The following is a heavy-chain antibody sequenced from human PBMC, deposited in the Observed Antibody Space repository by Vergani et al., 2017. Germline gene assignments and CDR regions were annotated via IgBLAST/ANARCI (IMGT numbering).Heavy chain of an antibody. V-gene: IGHV3-33*01. CDR1: GFTFSSYG. J-gene: IGHJ4*02. CDR2: IWYDGSNK. D-gene: IGHD3-10*01. CDR3: ARDIGTMVRGDEYYFDY. Sequence: QVQLVESGGGVVQPGRSLRLSCAASGFTFSSYGMHWVRQAPGKGLEWVAVIWYDGSNKYYADSVKGRFTISRDNSKNTLYLQMNSLRAEDTAVYYCARDIGTMVRGDEYYFDYWGQGTLVTVSS.